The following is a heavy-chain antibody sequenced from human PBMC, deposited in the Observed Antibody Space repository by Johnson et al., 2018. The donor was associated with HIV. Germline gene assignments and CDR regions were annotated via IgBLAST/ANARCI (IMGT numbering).Heavy chain of an antibody. CDR2: ISGRGGTT. J-gene: IGHJ3*02. Sequence: VQLVESGGGLIQPGGSLRLSYAASGFTFSSHAMSWVRQAPGKGLEWVSAISGRGGTTYYADSVKGRFTISRDNSKNTLYLQMNSLRAEDTAVYYCAKGFGASSGAFDIWGQGTMVTVSS. CDR1: GFTFSSHA. D-gene: IGHD1-26*01. CDR3: AKGFGASSGAFDI. V-gene: IGHV3-23*04.